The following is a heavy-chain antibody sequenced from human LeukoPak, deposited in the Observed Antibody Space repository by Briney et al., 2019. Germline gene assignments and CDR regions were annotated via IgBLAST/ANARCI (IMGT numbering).Heavy chain of an antibody. CDR1: GGSFSGYY. V-gene: IGHV4-34*01. Sequence: SETLSLTCAVYGGSFSGYYWSWIRQPPGRGLEWIGEINHSGSTNYNPSLKSRVTISVDTSKNQFSLKLSSVTAADTAVYYRARGRPSYSFRYNWFDPWGQGTLVTVSS. D-gene: IGHD1-26*01. CDR3: ARGRPSYSFRYNWFDP. CDR2: INHSGST. J-gene: IGHJ5*02.